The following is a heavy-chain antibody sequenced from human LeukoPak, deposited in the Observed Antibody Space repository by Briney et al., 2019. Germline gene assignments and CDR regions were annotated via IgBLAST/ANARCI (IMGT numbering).Heavy chain of an antibody. V-gene: IGHV1-69*05. CDR1: GGTFSRYD. CDR3: AIKYCSGGSCYNYYYYMDV. Sequence: SVKVSCKASGGTFSRYDISWVGQAPGQGVEWMGGIIPIFGTANYAQKFQGRVTITTDESTSTAYMELSSLRSEDTAVYYCAIKYCSGGSCYNYYYYMDVWGKGTTVTVSS. J-gene: IGHJ6*03. D-gene: IGHD2-15*01. CDR2: IIPIFGTA.